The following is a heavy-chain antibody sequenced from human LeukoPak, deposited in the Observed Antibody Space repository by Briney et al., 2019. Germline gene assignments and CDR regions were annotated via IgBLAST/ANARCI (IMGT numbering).Heavy chain of an antibody. CDR2: ISRSGSTI. CDR3: ARVFYGDYWYFDL. CDR1: GFTFSSYE. V-gene: IGHV3-48*03. Sequence: AGGSLRLSCAASGFTFSSYEMNWVRQTPGKGLEWVSYISRSGSTIYYADSVKGRFTISRDNAKNSLYLQMNSLRAEDTAVYYCARVFYGDYWYFDLWGRGTLVTVSS. J-gene: IGHJ2*01. D-gene: IGHD4-17*01.